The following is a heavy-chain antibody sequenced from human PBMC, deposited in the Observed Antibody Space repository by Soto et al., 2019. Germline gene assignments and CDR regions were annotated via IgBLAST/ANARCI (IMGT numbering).Heavy chain of an antibody. V-gene: IGHV4-34*01. Sequence: SETLSLTCAVYGGSFSGYYWSWIRQPPGKGLEWIGEINHSGSTNHNPSLKSRVTISVDTSKNQFSLKLGSGTAADTAVYYCARGKPYYYGSGSYRPSYYYGMDVWGQGTTVTVSS. D-gene: IGHD3-10*01. CDR3: ARGKPYYYGSGSYRPSYYYGMDV. J-gene: IGHJ6*02. CDR2: INHSGST. CDR1: GGSFSGYY.